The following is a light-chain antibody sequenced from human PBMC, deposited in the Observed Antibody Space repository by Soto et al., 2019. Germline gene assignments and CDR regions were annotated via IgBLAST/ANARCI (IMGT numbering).Light chain of an antibody. CDR1: SSNIGGNT. Sequence: QSVLTQPPSASGTPGQRVTISCSGDSSNIGGNTVNWYQQLPGAAPKLIIFSNSQRPSGVPDRFSGSKSGTSASLAIGGLQSEDEAEYYCSTWDDSLNGPLFGGGTKLTVL. CDR3: STWDDSLNGPL. V-gene: IGLV1-44*01. J-gene: IGLJ2*01. CDR2: SNS.